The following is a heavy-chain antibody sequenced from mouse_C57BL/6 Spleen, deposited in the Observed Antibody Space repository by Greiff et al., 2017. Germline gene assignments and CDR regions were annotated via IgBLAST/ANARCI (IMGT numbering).Heavy chain of an antibody. V-gene: IGHV1-9*01. J-gene: IGHJ4*01. CDR2: ILAGSGST. CDR3: ERGNGYDPYYYAMDY. CDR1: GYTFTGYW. D-gene: IGHD2-2*01. Sequence: QVQLQQSGAELMKPGASVKLSCKATGYTFTGYWIEWVKQRPGHGLEWIGEILAGSGSTNYNAKFKGKATFTADTSSNTAYMQSRSLTTEYSAIYYCERGNGYDPYYYAMDYWGQGTSVTVSS.